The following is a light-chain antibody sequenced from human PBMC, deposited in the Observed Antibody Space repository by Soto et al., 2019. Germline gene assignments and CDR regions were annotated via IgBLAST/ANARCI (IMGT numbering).Light chain of an antibody. V-gene: IGLV2-14*01. CDR1: SSDVGGYNY. J-gene: IGLJ2*01. CDR3: SSYTSSSTFV. CDR2: DVS. Sequence: QSVLTQPASVSGSLGQSITISCTGTSSDVGGYNYVSWYQQHPGKAPKLMIYDVSNRPSGVSNRFSGSKSGNTASLTISGLQAEDEADYYCSSYTSSSTFVFGGGTKVTVL.